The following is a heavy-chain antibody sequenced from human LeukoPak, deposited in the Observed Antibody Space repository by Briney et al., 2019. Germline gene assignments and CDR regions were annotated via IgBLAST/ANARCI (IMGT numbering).Heavy chain of an antibody. J-gene: IGHJ5*02. CDR1: GYSFTTYA. CDR2: INTNTGNP. V-gene: IGHV7-4-1*02. D-gene: IGHD3-22*01. Sequence: ASVKVSCKASGYSFTTYAMNWVRQAPGQGLERMGWINTNTGNPTYAQGFTGRFIFSLDTSVSTAYLQISSLKAEDTAVYYCARELLITRTWFDPWGQGTLVTVSS. CDR3: ARELLITRTWFDP.